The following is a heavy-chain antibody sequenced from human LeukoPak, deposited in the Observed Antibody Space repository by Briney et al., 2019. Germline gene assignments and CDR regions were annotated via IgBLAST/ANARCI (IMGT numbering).Heavy chain of an antibody. V-gene: IGHV3-30-3*01. CDR2: VSNDGSNQ. CDR1: GFTFTYYA. D-gene: IGHD3-10*01. CDR3: ARGPDPVVRGPRRAFDL. Sequence: GRSLRLPCAASGFTFTYYAMHWVRQAPGKGLEWVSVVSNDGSNQDYTDSVKGRFIISRDDSKSTVYLQMNSLRVDDTAMYYCARGPDPVVRGPRRAFDLWGQGTMVTVSS. J-gene: IGHJ3*01.